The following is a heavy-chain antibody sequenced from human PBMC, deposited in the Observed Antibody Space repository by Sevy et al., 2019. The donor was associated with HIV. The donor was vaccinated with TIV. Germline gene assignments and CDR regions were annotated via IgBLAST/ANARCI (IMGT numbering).Heavy chain of an antibody. CDR1: GFTVSSNY. Sequence: GGSLRLSCAASGFTVSSNYMSWVRQAPGKGLEWVSVIYSGGSTYYADSVKGRFTISRDNSKNTLYLQMNSLRAEDTAVYYCARGGVRDYGGNSIDYWGQGPLVTVSS. CDR3: ARGGVRDYGGNSIDY. V-gene: IGHV3-53*01. D-gene: IGHD4-17*01. J-gene: IGHJ4*02. CDR2: IYSGGST.